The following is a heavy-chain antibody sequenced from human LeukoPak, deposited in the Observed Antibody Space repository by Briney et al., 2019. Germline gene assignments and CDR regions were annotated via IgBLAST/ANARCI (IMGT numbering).Heavy chain of an antibody. Sequence: ASVKVSCKASGYTFTGYYMHWVRQAPGQGLEWMGRINPNSGGTNYAQKLQGRVTMTTDTSTSTAYMELRSLRSDDTAVYYCARHFTSTVVVYYYYGMDVWGQGTTVTVSS. CDR2: INPNSGGT. D-gene: IGHD4-11*01. J-gene: IGHJ6*02. CDR1: GYTFTGYY. CDR3: ARHFTSTVVVYYYYGMDV. V-gene: IGHV1-2*06.